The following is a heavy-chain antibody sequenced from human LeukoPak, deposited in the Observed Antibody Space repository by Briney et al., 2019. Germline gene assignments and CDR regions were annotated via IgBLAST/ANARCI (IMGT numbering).Heavy chain of an antibody. J-gene: IGHJ4*02. CDR2: FSHSGST. V-gene: IGHV4-59*01. Sequence: KPSETLSLTCSVSGVSISAYYWIWIRQPPAKGLEWMGFFSHSGSTKYNPSLKSRVTMSVDTSKNQFSLKLNSVTAADTAVYYCARMYSGTSYYFDYWGQGTLVTVSS. CDR1: GVSISAYY. D-gene: IGHD1-26*01. CDR3: ARMYSGTSYYFDY.